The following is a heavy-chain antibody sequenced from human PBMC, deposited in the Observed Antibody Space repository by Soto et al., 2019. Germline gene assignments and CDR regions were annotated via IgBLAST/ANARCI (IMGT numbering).Heavy chain of an antibody. CDR2: MHYSGST. V-gene: IGHV4-39*01. CDR3: ARPGYSSSWYWFDP. D-gene: IGHD6-13*01. CDR1: GVSFRSSDYY. J-gene: IGHJ5*02. Sequence: PSETLSLTCTVSGVSFRSSDYYWGWIRQPPNKGLEWIGSMHYSGSTFYNPSLKSRVTISVDTSKNQFSLKLTSVTAADTAVYYCARPGYSSSWYWFDPWGQGTLVTVSS.